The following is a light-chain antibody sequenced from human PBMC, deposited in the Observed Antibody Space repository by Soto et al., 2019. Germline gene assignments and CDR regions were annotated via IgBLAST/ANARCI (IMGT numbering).Light chain of an antibody. CDR3: SSYTSGSTFYV. CDR2: EVS. J-gene: IGLJ1*01. CDR1: ISDVGGYNY. V-gene: IGLV2-14*01. Sequence: QSALTQPVSVSGSPGQSITISCTGTISDVGGYNYVSRYQQHPGKAPKLMIYEVSNRPSGVSNRFSGSKSGNTASLTISGLQAEDEADYYCSSYTSGSTFYVFGTGTKVTVL.